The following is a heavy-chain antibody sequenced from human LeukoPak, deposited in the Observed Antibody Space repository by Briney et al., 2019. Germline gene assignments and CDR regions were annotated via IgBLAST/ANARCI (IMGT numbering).Heavy chain of an antibody. J-gene: IGHJ4*02. D-gene: IGHD3-10*01. CDR3: AKGGFGELLSAFDY. V-gene: IGHV3-30*02. CDR2: IRYDGSNK. Sequence: GGSLRLSCAASGFTSSSYGMHWVRQAPGKGLEWVAFIRYDGSNKYYADSVKGRFTISRDNSKNTLYLQMNSLRAEDTAVYYCAKGGFGELLSAFDYWGQGTLVTVSS. CDR1: GFTSSSYG.